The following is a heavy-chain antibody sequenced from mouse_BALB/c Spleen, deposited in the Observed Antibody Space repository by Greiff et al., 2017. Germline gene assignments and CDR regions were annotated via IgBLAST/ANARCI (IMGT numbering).Heavy chain of an antibody. Sequence: EVQLVESGGGLVKPGGSLKLSCAASGFTFSSYTMSWVRQTPEKRLEWVATISSGGSYTYYPDSVKGRFTISRDNAKNTLYLQMSSLKSEDTAMYYCAREYGDYGGFAYWGQGTLVTVSA. CDR1: GFTFSSYT. CDR3: AREYGDYGGFAY. J-gene: IGHJ3*01. CDR2: ISSGGSYT. V-gene: IGHV5-6-4*01. D-gene: IGHD2-13*01.